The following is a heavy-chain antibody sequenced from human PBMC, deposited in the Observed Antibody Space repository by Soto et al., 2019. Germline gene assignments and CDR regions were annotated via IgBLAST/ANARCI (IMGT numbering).Heavy chain of an antibody. D-gene: IGHD2-15*01. V-gene: IGHV4-30-4*01. CDR1: GDSISTVDYF. Sequence: SETLFLTCSVSGDSISTVDYFWAWIRQPPGQALEYIGYIYKSATTYYNPSFEGRVAISLDTSKSHFSLNVTSVTAADTAVYFCARGRYCLTGRCFPNWFDSWGQGTLVTVSS. J-gene: IGHJ5*01. CDR3: ARGRYCLTGRCFPNWFDS. CDR2: IYKSATT.